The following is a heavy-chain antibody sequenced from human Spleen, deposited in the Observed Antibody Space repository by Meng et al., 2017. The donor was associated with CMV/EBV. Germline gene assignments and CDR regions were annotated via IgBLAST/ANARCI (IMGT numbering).Heavy chain of an antibody. CDR1: GFTLSRYW. CDR2: IKEDGSEK. J-gene: IGHJ4*02. D-gene: IGHD3-22*01. Sequence: GGSLRLSCVASGFTLSRYWMSWVRQAPGKGLEWAANIKEDGSEKFYVDSVKGRFTISRDNAKNSLYLQMNSLRAEDTALYYCARGPIYDSSGYYSGDFDYWGQGTLVTVSS. V-gene: IGHV3-7*01. CDR3: ARGPIYDSSGYYSGDFDY.